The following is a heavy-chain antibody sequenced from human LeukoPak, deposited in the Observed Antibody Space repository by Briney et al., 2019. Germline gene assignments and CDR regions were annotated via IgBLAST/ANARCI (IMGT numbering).Heavy chain of an antibody. D-gene: IGHD2-2*01. CDR3: ARDSLPAAPYNWFDP. CDR1: GYTFTGYY. V-gene: IGHV1-2*02. CDR2: INPNSGGT. Sequence: GASVKVSCKASGYTFTGYYMHWVRQAPGQGLEWMGWINPNSGGTNYAQKFQGRVTMTRDTSISTAYMELSRLRSDDTAVYYCARDSLPAAPYNWFDPWGQGTLVTVSS. J-gene: IGHJ5*02.